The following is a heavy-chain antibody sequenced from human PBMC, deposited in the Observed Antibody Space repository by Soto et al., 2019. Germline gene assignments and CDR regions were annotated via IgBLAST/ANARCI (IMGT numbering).Heavy chain of an antibody. CDR2: IYPGDSDT. CDR3: ARHMSVATVTSPLLDYYGMDV. Sequence: GESLKISCKGSGYSFTSYWIGRVRQMPGKGLEWMGIIYPGDSDTRYSPSFQGQVTISADKSISTAYLQWSSLKASDTAMYYCARHMSVATVTSPLLDYYGMDVWGQGTTVTVSS. J-gene: IGHJ6*02. CDR1: GYSFTSYW. V-gene: IGHV5-51*01. D-gene: IGHD4-4*01.